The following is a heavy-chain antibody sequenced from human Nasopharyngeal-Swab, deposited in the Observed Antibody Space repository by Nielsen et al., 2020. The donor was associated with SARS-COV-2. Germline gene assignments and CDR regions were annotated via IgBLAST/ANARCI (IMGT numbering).Heavy chain of an antibody. CDR1: GGTVSSYA. Sequence: SVKVSCKASGGTVSSYAISWVRQAPGQGLEWMGRIIPILGIPNYAQKFQGRLTITADTSTTTAYMELRSLRSDDTAVYYCARQMFPNSFFDLWGRGTLVTVSS. V-gene: IGHV1-69*04. CDR3: ARQMFPNSFFDL. CDR2: IIPILGIP. D-gene: IGHD3-10*02. J-gene: IGHJ2*01.